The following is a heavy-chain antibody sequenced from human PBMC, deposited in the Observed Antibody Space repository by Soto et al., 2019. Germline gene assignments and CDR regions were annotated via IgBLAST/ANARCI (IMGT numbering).Heavy chain of an antibody. D-gene: IGHD3-3*01. CDR3: ARGGGVGVAGSAAFDM. V-gene: IGHV1-2*04. Sequence: QLHLVQSGAVVKKPGASVTVSCSASGYPVTAYYMHWVRQAPGRGLAWMGGINPATGAAKYTQPFQGWVTMARDASTSTVFMELSGLTSEDTAVFYCARGGGVGVAGSAAFDMWGQGTLVTVSS. J-gene: IGHJ3*02. CDR1: GYPVTAYY. CDR2: INPATGAA.